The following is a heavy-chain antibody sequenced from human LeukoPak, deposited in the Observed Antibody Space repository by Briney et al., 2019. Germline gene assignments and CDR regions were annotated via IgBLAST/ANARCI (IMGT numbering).Heavy chain of an antibody. V-gene: IGHV7-4-1*02. CDR3: ARSIYSGNYGGNYGMDV. J-gene: IGHJ6*02. CDR1: GYTFTSYA. CDR2: INTNTGNP. Sequence: ASVKVSCKASGYTFTSYAINWVRQAPGQGLEWMGGINTNTGNPTYAQGFTGRFVFSLDTSVSTAYLQISSLKAEDTAVYYCARSIYSGNYGGNYGMDVWGQGTTVTVSS. D-gene: IGHD1-26*01.